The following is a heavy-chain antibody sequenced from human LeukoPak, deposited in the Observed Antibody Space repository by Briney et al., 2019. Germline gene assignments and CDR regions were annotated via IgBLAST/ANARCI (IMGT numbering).Heavy chain of an antibody. Sequence: GESLKISGEGSGYRFTSYWIVWVRQMPGKGLEWMGFIYPGDSDTRYSPSFQGQVTISADKSMSTAYLQWSSLKASDTAMYYCARRRGRYSGDAFDIWGQGTMVTVSS. D-gene: IGHD1-26*01. CDR2: IYPGDSDT. CDR3: ARRRGRYSGDAFDI. J-gene: IGHJ3*02. V-gene: IGHV5-51*01. CDR1: GYRFTSYW.